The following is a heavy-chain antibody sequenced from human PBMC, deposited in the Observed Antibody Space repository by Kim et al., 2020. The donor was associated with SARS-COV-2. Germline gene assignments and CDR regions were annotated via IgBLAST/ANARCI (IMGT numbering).Heavy chain of an antibody. CDR2: IYYSGST. J-gene: IGHJ4*02. D-gene: IGHD3-22*01. CDR1: GGSIGSSSYY. CDR3: ARRATYYYDSSGYSPFDY. Sequence: SETLSLTCTVSGGSIGSSSYYWGWIRQPPGKGLEWIGSIYYSGSTYYNPSLKSRVTISVDTSKNQFSLKLSSVTAADTAVYYCARRATYYYDSSGYSPFDYWGQGTLVTVSS. V-gene: IGHV4-39*01.